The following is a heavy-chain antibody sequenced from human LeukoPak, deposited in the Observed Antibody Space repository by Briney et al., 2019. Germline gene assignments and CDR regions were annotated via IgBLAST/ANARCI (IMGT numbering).Heavy chain of an antibody. CDR2: MNPNSGNT. J-gene: IGHJ4*02. D-gene: IGHD3-3*01. CDR3: ARGLKRSGYWVY. CDR1: GYTYTSYD. Sequence: SVKVSCKASGYTYTSYDINWVRQATGQGLEWMGWMNPNSGNTGYAQKFQGRVTITRNTSISTAYMELSSLRSEDTAMYYCARGLKRSGYWVYWGQGTLVTVSS. V-gene: IGHV1-8*03.